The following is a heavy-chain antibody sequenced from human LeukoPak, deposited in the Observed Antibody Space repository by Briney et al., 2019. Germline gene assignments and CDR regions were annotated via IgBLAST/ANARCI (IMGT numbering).Heavy chain of an antibody. CDR3: ARRFDS. CDR1: GFTFSSYN. J-gene: IGHJ4*02. Sequence: GGSLRLSCAASGFTFSSYNMNWVRQAPGKGLEWVSSITTSSSVFYADSVKGRFTISRGNAQNSLYLQMNSLRADDTAVYYCARRFDSWGRGTLVTVSS. V-gene: IGHV3-48*01. CDR2: ITTSSSV.